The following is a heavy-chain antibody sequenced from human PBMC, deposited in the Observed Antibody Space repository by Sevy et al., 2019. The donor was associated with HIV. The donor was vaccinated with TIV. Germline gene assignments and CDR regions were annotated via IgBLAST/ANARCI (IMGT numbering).Heavy chain of an antibody. Sequence: GGSLRLSCAASGFTFSSYGMHWVRQAPGKGLEWVAVIWYDGSNKYYADSVKGRFTISRDNSKNTLYLQMNSLRVEDTAVYYCARDGPYSSGWYPVDYYYYMDVWGKGTTVTVSS. D-gene: IGHD6-19*01. CDR1: GFTFSSYG. V-gene: IGHV3-33*01. CDR2: IWYDGSNK. J-gene: IGHJ6*03. CDR3: ARDGPYSSGWYPVDYYYYMDV.